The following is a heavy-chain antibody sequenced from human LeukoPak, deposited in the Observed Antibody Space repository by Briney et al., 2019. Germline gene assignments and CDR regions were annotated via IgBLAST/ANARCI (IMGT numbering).Heavy chain of an antibody. J-gene: IGHJ4*02. CDR2: IYYSGST. CDR1: GGSVRSGSYY. V-gene: IGHV4-61*01. D-gene: IGHD3-10*01. CDR3: ARTYYFGSGSYHFDY. Sequence: SETLSLTCTVSGGSVRSGSYYWSWIRQPPGKGLEWIGYIYYSGSTNYNPSLKSRVTISVDTSKNQFSLKLTSVTAADTAVYYCARTYYFGSGSYHFDYWGQGTLVTVSS.